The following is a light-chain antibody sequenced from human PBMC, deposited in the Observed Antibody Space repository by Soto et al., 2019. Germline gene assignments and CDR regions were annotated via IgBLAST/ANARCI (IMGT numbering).Light chain of an antibody. V-gene: IGKV3-11*01. Sequence: EVVLTQSPATLSLSLGEVATLSCRASQSVSSYLAWYQQKPGQAPRLLIYDASNRATGIPARFSGSGSGTDFTLTISSLEPEDFAVYYCQQYGSSLGVTFGGGTKVDIK. CDR2: DAS. CDR1: QSVSSY. CDR3: QQYGSSLGVT. J-gene: IGKJ4*01.